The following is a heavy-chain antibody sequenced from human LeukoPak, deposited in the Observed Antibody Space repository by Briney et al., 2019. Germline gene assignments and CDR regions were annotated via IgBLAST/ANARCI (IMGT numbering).Heavy chain of an antibody. J-gene: IGHJ3*01. D-gene: IGHD2/OR15-2a*01. CDR3: ARKIGAFGV. CDR2: IYWNDNK. Sequence: SGPTLVNPTQTLTLTCTFSGFSLSTSAMGVGWIRQPPGQALEWLALIYWNDNKRYSPSLKNRLTITKDTSKNQVVLTMTNMDPVDTATYYCARKIGAFGVWGQGTMVTVSS. V-gene: IGHV2-5*01. CDR1: GFSLSTSAMG.